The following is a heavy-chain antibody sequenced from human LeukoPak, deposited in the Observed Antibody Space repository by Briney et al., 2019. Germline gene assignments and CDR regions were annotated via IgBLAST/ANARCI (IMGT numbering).Heavy chain of an antibody. J-gene: IGHJ4*02. D-gene: IGHD2-2*01. CDR3: ASGRTDIVVVPATLRNHYFDY. CDR1: GGTFSSYA. CDR2: IIPIFGTA. Sequence: SVKVSCKASGGTFSSYAISWVRQAPGQGLEWMGGIIPIFGTANYAQKFQGRVMITADKSTSTAYMELSSLRSEDTAVYYCASGRTDIVVVPATLRNHYFDYWGQGTLVTVSS. V-gene: IGHV1-69*06.